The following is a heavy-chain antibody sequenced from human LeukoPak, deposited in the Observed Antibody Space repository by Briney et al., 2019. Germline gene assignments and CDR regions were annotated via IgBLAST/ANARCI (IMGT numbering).Heavy chain of an antibody. CDR2: INSDESTT. Sequence: PGRSLRLSCAVSGFTFSSYGMHWVRQAPGKGLVWVSRINSDESTTTYADSAKGRFTISRDNAKNTLYLQMNSLRAEDTAVYYCARGPGTAMGRALDYWGQGTLVTVSS. D-gene: IGHD5-18*01. CDR1: GFTFSSYG. V-gene: IGHV3-74*01. J-gene: IGHJ4*02. CDR3: ARGPGTAMGRALDY.